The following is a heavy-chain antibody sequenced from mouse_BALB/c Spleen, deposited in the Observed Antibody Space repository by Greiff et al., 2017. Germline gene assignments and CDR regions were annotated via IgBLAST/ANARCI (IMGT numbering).Heavy chain of an antibody. V-gene: IGHV3-5*02. D-gene: IGHD4-1*01. CDR2: IYYSGTI. Sequence: EVMLVESGPGLVKPSQTVSLTCTVTGISITTGNYRWSWIRQFPGNKLEWIGYIYYSGTITYNPSLTSRTTITRDTSKNQFFLEMNSLTAEDTATYYCARDAGRGGFAYWGQGTLVTVSA. J-gene: IGHJ3*01. CDR3: ARDAGRGGFAY. CDR1: GISITTGNYR.